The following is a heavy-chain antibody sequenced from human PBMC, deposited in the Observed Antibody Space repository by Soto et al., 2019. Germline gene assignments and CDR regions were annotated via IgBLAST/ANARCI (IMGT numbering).Heavy chain of an antibody. V-gene: IGHV3-23*01. CDR2: ISGGGDKT. CDR1: GFTFRSHG. CDR3: TRDGYTNVLYYWFDP. Sequence: EVLLLQSGGGLVQSGGSLRLSCAASGFTFRSHGMSWIRQAPGKGLEWVSIISGGGDKTYYADSVKGRFTISRDNSKNMLYLQRNSLRAEDTAVYYCTRDGYTNVLYYWFDPWGQGTLVSVSS. J-gene: IGHJ5*02. D-gene: IGHD5-12*01.